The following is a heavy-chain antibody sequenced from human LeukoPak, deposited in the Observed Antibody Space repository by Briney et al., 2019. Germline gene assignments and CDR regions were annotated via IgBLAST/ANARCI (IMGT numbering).Heavy chain of an antibody. CDR1: GYTFTGYY. D-gene: IGHD2-2*01. J-gene: IGHJ4*02. Sequence: ASVKVSCKASGYTFTGYYMHWVRQAPGQGLEWMGWINPNSGGTNYAQKFQGRVTMTRDTSISTAYMELSRLRSDDTAVYYCARELSYCSSTSCAPAHFDYWGQGTLVTVSS. CDR3: ARELSYCSSTSCAPAHFDY. CDR2: INPNSGGT. V-gene: IGHV1-2*02.